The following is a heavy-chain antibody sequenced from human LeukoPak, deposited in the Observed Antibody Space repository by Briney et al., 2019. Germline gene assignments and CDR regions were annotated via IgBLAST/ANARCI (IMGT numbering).Heavy chain of an antibody. J-gene: IGHJ4*02. V-gene: IGHV4-39*07. CDR2: IYYSGST. CDR1: GGSISSGSYY. D-gene: IGHD2-15*01. CDR3: ARPNIRYCSGGACSNDGSDY. Sequence: SQALSLTCTVSGGSISSGSYYWGWIRQPPGKGLEWIGSIYYSGSTYYSPSLKSRVTISVDTSKNQFSLKLSSVTAADTAVYYCARPNIRYCSGGACSNDGSDYWGQGTLVTVSS.